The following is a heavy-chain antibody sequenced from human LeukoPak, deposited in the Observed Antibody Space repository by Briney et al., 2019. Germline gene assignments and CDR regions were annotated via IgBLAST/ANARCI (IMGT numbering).Heavy chain of an antibody. CDR3: ARAPIGRAYAFDI. J-gene: IGHJ3*02. V-gene: IGHV3-21*01. Sequence: GGSLRLSCAASGFTFSSYSMNWVRQAPGKGLEWVSSISSSSSYIYYADSVKGRFTISRDNAKNSLYLQMSSLRAEDTAVYYCARAPIGRAYAFDIWGQGTMVTVSS. CDR2: ISSSSSYI. CDR1: GFTFSSYS. D-gene: IGHD1-26*01.